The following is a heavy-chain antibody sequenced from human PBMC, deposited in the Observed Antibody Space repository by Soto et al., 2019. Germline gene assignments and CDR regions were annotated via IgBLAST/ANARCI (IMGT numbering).Heavy chain of an antibody. CDR3: AKDLYGDYGGVYY. Sequence: EVQLLDSGGGLVQPGGSLRLSWAASGFTFSTYAMSWVRQAPGKGLEWVSTITGSGSSTYYADSVKGRFTISRDNSKNPLSLQMNSLRAEDTAVYYCAKDLYGDYGGVYYWGQGTLFTVSS. CDR1: GFTFSTYA. V-gene: IGHV3-23*01. D-gene: IGHD4-17*01. CDR2: ITGSGSST. J-gene: IGHJ4*02.